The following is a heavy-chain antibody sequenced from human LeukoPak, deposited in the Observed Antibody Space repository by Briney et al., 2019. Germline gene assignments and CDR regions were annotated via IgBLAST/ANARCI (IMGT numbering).Heavy chain of an antibody. CDR2: IKSKTDGGTT. CDR1: GFTFSNAG. Sequence: GGSLRLSCAASGFTFSNAGMSWVRQAPGKGLEWVGRIKSKTDGGTTDYAAPVKGRFTISRDDSKNTLYLQMNSLKTEDTAVYYCTTDTVVPAANALFDYWGQGTLVTVSS. D-gene: IGHD2-2*01. CDR3: TTDTVVPAANALFDY. V-gene: IGHV3-15*01. J-gene: IGHJ4*02.